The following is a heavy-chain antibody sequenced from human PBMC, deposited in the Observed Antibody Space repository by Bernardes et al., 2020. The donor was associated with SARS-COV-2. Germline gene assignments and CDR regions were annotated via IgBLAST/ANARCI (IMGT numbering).Heavy chain of an antibody. D-gene: IGHD2-15*01. CDR3: VKDLISDAAWNFDR. CDR2: ISGNSEQI. Sequence: GGSLRLSCAASGFTFSIYDMNWVRQAPGKGLEWVSGISGNSEQIAYADSVKGRFTISRDNSKNTLYLQMNSLRVEDTAIYYCVKDLISDAAWNFDRWGQGTLVTVSP. J-gene: IGHJ4*02. CDR1: GFTFSIYD. V-gene: IGHV3-23*01.